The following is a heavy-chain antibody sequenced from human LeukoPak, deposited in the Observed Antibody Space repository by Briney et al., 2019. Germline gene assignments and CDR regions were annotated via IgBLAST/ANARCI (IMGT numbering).Heavy chain of an antibody. D-gene: IGHD1-26*01. V-gene: IGHV1-2*02. CDR3: ASPPLRSAMYYAH. J-gene: IGHJ4*02. Sequence: GVSVKVSCKASGYNFSGHYMHWVRQAPGQGLEWMGWIKPSNGDTKYAQNFQGRVTMTRDTSISTAYMELSSLRSDDTAVYYCASPPLRSAMYYAHWGQGTLVTVSS. CDR1: GYNFSGHY. CDR2: IKPSNGDT.